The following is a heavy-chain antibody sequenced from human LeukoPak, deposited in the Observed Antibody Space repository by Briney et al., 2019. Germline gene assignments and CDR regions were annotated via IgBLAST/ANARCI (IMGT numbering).Heavy chain of an antibody. CDR1: GFTFSSYG. J-gene: IGHJ6*02. CDR3: ARDSFPSDYVDDYYYYGMDV. D-gene: IGHD4-17*01. V-gene: IGHV3-33*01. CDR2: IWYDGSNK. Sequence: GGSLRLSCAASGFTFSSYGMHWVRQAPGKGLEWVAVIWYDGSNKYYADSVKGRFTISRDNSKNTLYLQMNSLRAEDTAVYYCARDSFPSDYVDDYYYYGMDVWGQGTTVTVSS.